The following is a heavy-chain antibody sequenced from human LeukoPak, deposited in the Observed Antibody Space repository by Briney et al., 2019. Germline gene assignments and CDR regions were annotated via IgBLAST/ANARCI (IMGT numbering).Heavy chain of an antibody. CDR1: GFTLSTSW. D-gene: IGHD6-6*01. V-gene: IGHV3-21*01. CDR2: ISTTSYI. CDR3: ARVSSSGVYFFDY. Sequence: GGSLRLSCEAPGFTLSTSWMTWVRQAPGKGLEWVSSISTTSYIYYADSVKGRFTISRDNTKNSLYLQMNSLRAEDTAVYYCARVSSSGVYFFDYWGQGALITVSS. J-gene: IGHJ4*02.